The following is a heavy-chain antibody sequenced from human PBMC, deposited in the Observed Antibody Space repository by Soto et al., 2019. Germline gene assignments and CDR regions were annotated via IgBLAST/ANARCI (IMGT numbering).Heavy chain of an antibody. CDR2: IEGGGGEI. CDR3: AKGVVAAAYVEPSRFDL. V-gene: IGHV3-23*04. CDR1: GFTFSSYS. Sequence: EVQLVESGGDLVQPGGSLTLSCVASGFTFSSYSMSWVRQAPGRGLEWVSVIEGGGGEISLADSVKGRFTISRDNSKSTLLWHMGRLRYVDTGRYCCAKGVVAAAYVEPSRFDLWGQGTLVTVSS. J-gene: IGHJ4*02. D-gene: IGHD5-12*01.